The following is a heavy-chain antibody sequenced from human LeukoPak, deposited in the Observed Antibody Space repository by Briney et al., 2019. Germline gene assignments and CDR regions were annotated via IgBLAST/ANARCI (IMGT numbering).Heavy chain of an antibody. V-gene: IGHV1-18*01. CDR1: GHTFTNYG. CDR3: AKNRGTTWWDLVDY. D-gene: IGHD2/OR15-2a*01. J-gene: IGHJ4*02. Sequence: ASVKVSCKAPGHTFTNYGVTWVRQAPGQGLEWMGWVSADNGNTNYAQKFQDRVTISIDTSTNTAFMELRSLRSDDTAVYYCAKNRGTTWWDLVDYWGQGTLVTVSS. CDR2: VSADNGNT.